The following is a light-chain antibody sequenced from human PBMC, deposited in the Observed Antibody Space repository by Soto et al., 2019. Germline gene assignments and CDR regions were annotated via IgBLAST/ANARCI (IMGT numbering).Light chain of an antibody. V-gene: IGKV4-1*01. CDR1: QSVLYSSNNKNY. J-gene: IGKJ1*01. CDR2: WAS. CDR3: QHYNSYSEA. Sequence: DIVMTQSPDSLAVSLGERXTINCKSSQSVLYSSNNKNYLAWYQQKAGQPPKPLIYWASTRESGVPDRFSGTGSGTDFTLTISSLQPEDFATYYCQHYNSYSEAFGQGTKVDI.